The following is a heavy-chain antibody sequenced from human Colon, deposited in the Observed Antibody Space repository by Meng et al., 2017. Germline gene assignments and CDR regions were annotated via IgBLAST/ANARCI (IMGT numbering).Heavy chain of an antibody. J-gene: IGHJ4*02. D-gene: IGHD6-19*01. Sequence: QVQLVESGGGVVLPGGSLRLSCIASGFTFTRYGIHWVRQAPGKGLECVASIRSDERTKYYGDSVKGRFTISRDNSKNTVYMDMNSLRPEDTGVYYCAKGDGGWRFDYWGQGTLVTVSS. CDR2: IRSDERTK. V-gene: IGHV3-30*02. CDR1: GFTFTRYG. CDR3: AKGDGGWRFDY.